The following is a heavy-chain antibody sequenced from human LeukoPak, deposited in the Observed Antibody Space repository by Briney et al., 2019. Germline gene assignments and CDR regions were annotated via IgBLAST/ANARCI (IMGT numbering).Heavy chain of an antibody. J-gene: IGHJ6*03. CDR3: AKDRYGDYEAPFHYYMDA. D-gene: IGHD5-12*01. CDR2: TTHNSGVT. V-gene: IGHV1-2*02. CDR1: GYTFSGFY. Sequence: ASVKVSCKASGYTFSGFYIHWVRQAPGQGLEWMGWTTHNSGVTNYAQKLQGRVTITRDTSIDTAYMQLSRLRSDDTAVYYCAKDRYGDYEAPFHYYMDAWGRGTTVTVSS.